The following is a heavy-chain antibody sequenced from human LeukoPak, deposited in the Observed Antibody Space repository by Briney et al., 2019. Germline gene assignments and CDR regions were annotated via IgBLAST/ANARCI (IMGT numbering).Heavy chain of an antibody. J-gene: IGHJ3*02. Sequence: ASVKVSCKASGYTFTSYGISWVRQAPGQGLEWMGWISANGNTNNAQKVQGRVTMTKDTSTSTAYMELSSLRSEDTAVYYCARGGSSWSSDAFDIWGQGTMVTVSS. V-gene: IGHV1-18*01. CDR2: ISANGNT. CDR3: ARGGSSWSSDAFDI. CDR1: GYTFTSYG. D-gene: IGHD6-13*01.